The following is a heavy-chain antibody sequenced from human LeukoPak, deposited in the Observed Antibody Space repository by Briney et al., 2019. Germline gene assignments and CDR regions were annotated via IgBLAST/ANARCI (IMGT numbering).Heavy chain of an antibody. CDR2: IKQDGSEK. D-gene: IGHD3-22*01. J-gene: IGHJ4*02. CDR3: ARFPMTFDF. CDR1: GFIFSNYW. V-gene: IGHV3-7*03. Sequence: GGSLRLSCAVPGFIFSNYWMSWVRQAPGKGLEWVANIKQDGSEKYYVDSVKGRFTISRDNAKNSLYLQMNSLRAEDTAVYYCARFPMTFDFWGQGTLVTVSS.